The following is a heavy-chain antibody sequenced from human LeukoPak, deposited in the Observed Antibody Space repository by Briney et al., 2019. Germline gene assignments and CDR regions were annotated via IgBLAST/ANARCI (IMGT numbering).Heavy chain of an antibody. CDR1: GFTFSDYY. CDR2: ISSSGSIK. Sequence: GGSLRLSCAASGFTFSDYYMSWIRQAPGKGLEWVSYISSSGSIKNYADSVKGRFSISRDNVKNSLYLQMNSLRAEDTAVYYCARDLGDYDHLMDVWGKGTTVTISS. V-gene: IGHV3-11*04. J-gene: IGHJ6*03. CDR3: ARDLGDYDHLMDV. D-gene: IGHD4-17*01.